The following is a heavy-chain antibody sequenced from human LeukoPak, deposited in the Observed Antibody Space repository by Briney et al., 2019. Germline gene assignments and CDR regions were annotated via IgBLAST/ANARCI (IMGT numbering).Heavy chain of an antibody. CDR1: GGSISSYY. CDR3: ARGMTVFGVVIKSGIDV. CDR2: ISYSGST. D-gene: IGHD3-3*01. V-gene: IGHV4-59*01. Sequence: SETLSLTCTVSGGSISSYYWTWIRQPPGQGLEWIGYISYSGSTNYNPSLKRRVTISRDTSKNQFSLKLTSVTAADTAVYYCARGMTVFGVVIKSGIDVWGQGTTVTVSS. J-gene: IGHJ6*02.